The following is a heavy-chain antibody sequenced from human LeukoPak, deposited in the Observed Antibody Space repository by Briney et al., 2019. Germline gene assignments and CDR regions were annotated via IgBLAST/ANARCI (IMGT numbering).Heavy chain of an antibody. J-gene: IGHJ5*02. CDR3: ARDSWSPWFDP. CDR1: GGSMKDYY. D-gene: IGHD2-8*01. V-gene: IGHV4-59*01. Sequence: SETLSLTCTVSGGSMKDYYWSWIRQPPGKGLEWIGYIYYSGSTNYNPSLKSRVTISVDTSNNQFSLTLSSLTAADTAVYYCARDSWSPWFDPWGQGTLVTVSS. CDR2: IYYSGST.